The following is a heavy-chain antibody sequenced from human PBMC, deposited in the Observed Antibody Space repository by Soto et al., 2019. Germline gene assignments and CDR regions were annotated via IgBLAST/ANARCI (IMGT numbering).Heavy chain of an antibody. CDR1: GLSFRIYG. CDR3: AKDRDSSGWFSGYYYGVDV. CDR2: ISYDGSNK. V-gene: IGHV3-30*18. Sequence: PGGYMGLSCAASGLSFRIYGMHWVRQAPGKELEWVALISYDGSNKYYADSVKGRFTISRDNSKNTLSLQVSSLRPEDTAVYYCAKDRDSSGWFSGYYYGVDVWGQGTTVTVSS. D-gene: IGHD6-19*01. J-gene: IGHJ6*02.